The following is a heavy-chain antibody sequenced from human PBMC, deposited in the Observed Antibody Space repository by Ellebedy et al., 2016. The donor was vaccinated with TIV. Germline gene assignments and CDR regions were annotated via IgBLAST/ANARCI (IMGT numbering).Heavy chain of an antibody. D-gene: IGHD2-8*01. CDR1: GYTLTELS. CDR2: FDPEDGET. CDR3: ATDLRYCSNDVCFKRYDAFDI. J-gene: IGHJ3*02. Sequence: AASVKVSCKVSGYTLTELSMHWVRQAPGKGLEWMGGFDPEDGETIYAQKFQGRVTMTEDTSTDTAYMELSNLRSEDTAMYYCATDLRYCSNDVCFKRYDAFDIWGQGTMVTVSS. V-gene: IGHV1-24*01.